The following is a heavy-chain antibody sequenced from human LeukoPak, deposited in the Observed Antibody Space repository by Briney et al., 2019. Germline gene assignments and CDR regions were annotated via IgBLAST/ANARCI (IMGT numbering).Heavy chain of an antibody. V-gene: IGHV3-7*01. CDR3: ASSGSHIFGYYYYYMDV. CDR2: IKQDGSEK. D-gene: IGHD3-10*01. Sequence: GGSLRLSCAASGFTFSSYAMSWVRQAPGKGLEWAANIKQDGSEKFYVDSVKGRFTISRDNAKNSLYLQMNSLRAEDTAVYYCASSGSHIFGYYYYYMDVWGKGTTVTVSS. CDR1: GFTFSSYA. J-gene: IGHJ6*03.